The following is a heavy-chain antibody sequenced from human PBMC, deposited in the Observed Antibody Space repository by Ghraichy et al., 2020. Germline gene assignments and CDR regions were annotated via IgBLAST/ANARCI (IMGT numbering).Heavy chain of an antibody. CDR1: GFTFSSYA. J-gene: IGHJ3*02. D-gene: IGHD3-16*01. Sequence: GGSLRLSCAASGFTFSSYAMTWVRQAPGKGLEWVSSISGGGDSTYYADSVKGRLTISRDNSKNTLFLQMSSLRAEDTAVYFCAKDRFGSVAYAFDIWGQGTMVTVSS. V-gene: IGHV3-23*01. CDR3: AKDRFGSVAYAFDI. CDR2: ISGGGDST.